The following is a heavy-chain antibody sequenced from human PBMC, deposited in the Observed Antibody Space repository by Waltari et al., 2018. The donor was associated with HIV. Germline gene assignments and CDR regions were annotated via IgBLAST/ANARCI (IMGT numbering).Heavy chain of an antibody. J-gene: IGHJ4*02. D-gene: IGHD3-3*01. CDR1: GFTFKNDW. CDR3: ARDGITNFGVVMDL. Sequence: EVQLAESGGGLVQPGGSLRLSCSASGFTFKNDWMSWVRQAPGKGLEWVANIRKDGTEKYYVDSVKGRFTISRDNAKNSLSLQMDSLRAEDTAVYYCARDGITNFGVVMDLWGQGALVTVSS. CDR2: IRKDGTEK. V-gene: IGHV3-7*01.